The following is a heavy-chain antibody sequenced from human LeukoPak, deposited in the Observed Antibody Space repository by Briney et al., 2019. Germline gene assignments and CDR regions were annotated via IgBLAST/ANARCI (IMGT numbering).Heavy chain of an antibody. CDR1: DGSISSSNYY. J-gene: IGHJ4*02. D-gene: IGHD1-26*01. CDR2: IYNSGST. CDR3: ACIVGATTPDY. Sequence: SETLSLTSAVSDGSISSSNYYWGWIRQPPGKGLEWIGNIYNSGSTYYNPSLKSRVTITVDTSKSQFSLKLSSVTAADTAVYYCACIVGATTPDYWGQGTLVTVSS. V-gene: IGHV4-39*01.